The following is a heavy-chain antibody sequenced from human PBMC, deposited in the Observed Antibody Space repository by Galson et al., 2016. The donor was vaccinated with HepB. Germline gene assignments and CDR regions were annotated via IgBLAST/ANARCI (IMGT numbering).Heavy chain of an antibody. Sequence: SLRLSCAASGFTFSTYAMHWVRQAPGKGLEWVAVVSFDGSKIFYADSVKGRFTTSRDNSKNTLYLQMDSLRTEDTAVYYCARASNWTADPGGYWGQGTLVTVSS. V-gene: IGHV3-30-3*01. CDR3: ARASNWTADPGGY. CDR2: VSFDGSKI. J-gene: IGHJ4*02. CDR1: GFTFSTYA. D-gene: IGHD1-1*01.